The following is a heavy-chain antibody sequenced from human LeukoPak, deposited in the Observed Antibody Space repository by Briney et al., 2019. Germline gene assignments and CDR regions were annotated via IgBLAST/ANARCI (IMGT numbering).Heavy chain of an antibody. D-gene: IGHD6-19*01. V-gene: IGHV1-2*02. Sequence: ASVKVSCKASGYTFTGYYMHWVRQAPGQGLEWMGWINPNSGGTNYAQKFQGRVTMTRDTSISTAYMELSRLRSDDTAVYYCAREIAVETNWFDPWGQGTLVTVSS. CDR2: INPNSGGT. CDR3: AREIAVETNWFDP. CDR1: GYTFTGYY. J-gene: IGHJ5*02.